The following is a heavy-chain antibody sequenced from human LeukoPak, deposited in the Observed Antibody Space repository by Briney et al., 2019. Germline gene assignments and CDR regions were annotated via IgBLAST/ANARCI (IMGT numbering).Heavy chain of an antibody. V-gene: IGHV1-69*13. J-gene: IGHJ4*02. CDR2: IIPIFGTA. Sequence: ASVKVSCKASGYTFTSYAISWGRQAPGQGLDWMGGIIPIFGTANYAQKFQGRVTITADESTSTAYMELSSLRSEDTAVYYCAVTYFYGSGSYKWGQGTLVTVSS. D-gene: IGHD3-10*01. CDR3: AVTYFYGSGSYK. CDR1: GYTFTSYA.